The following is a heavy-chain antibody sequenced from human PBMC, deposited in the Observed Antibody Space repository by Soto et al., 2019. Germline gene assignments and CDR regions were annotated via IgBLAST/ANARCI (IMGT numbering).Heavy chain of an antibody. CDR1: GGSISSYY. CDR2: IYDSGST. Sequence: PSETLSLTCTVSGGSISSYYWSWIRQPPGKGLEWIGYIYDSGSTKYNPSLKSRVTISADTSKNQFSLKLSSVTAADTAVYYCAVGYYDPSGPDYGLDVWGQGTTVTVSS. J-gene: IGHJ6*02. V-gene: IGHV4-59*01. CDR3: AVGYYDPSGPDYGLDV. D-gene: IGHD3-22*01.